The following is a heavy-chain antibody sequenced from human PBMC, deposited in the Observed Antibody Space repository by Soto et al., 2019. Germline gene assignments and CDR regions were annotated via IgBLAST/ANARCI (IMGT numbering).Heavy chain of an antibody. CDR2: IYYRGRT. J-gene: IGHJ4*02. Sequence: PSETLSLTCTVSGDSVRIDNYYWSWIRQPPGKGLEWIGYIYYRGRTYYNPSLTSRVTISVDTSKNQFSLKLSSVTAADTAVYYCARFDAGIYAHYFDFWGRGVLVTVSS. V-gene: IGHV4-61*01. D-gene: IGHD3-10*01. CDR1: GDSVRIDNYY. CDR3: ARFDAGIYAHYFDF.